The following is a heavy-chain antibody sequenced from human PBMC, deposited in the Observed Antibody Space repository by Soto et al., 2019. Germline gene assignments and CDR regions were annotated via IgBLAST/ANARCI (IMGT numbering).Heavy chain of an antibody. D-gene: IGHD4-4*01. Sequence: PGGSLRLSCAASGFTFTDYWTHWVRQAPGKGLVWVSRINSDGSRTSYADSVTGRFTISRDNAKNTLYLQMNSLRVEDTALYYCARETYRGFYFDYWGQGTQVTVSS. CDR2: INSDGSRT. J-gene: IGHJ4*02. CDR1: GFTFTDYW. V-gene: IGHV3-74*01. CDR3: ARETYRGFYFDY.